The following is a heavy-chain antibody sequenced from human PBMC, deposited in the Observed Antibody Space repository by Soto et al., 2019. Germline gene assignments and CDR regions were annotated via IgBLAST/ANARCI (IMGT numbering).Heavy chain of an antibody. Sequence: EVQLVESGGGLVQPGGSLRLSCAASGFTFSGSDMNWVRHTRGKGLEWVSGIGTGGDTYYADSVRGRFTISREDAKGSLYLQMNRLRVDDTAVYYCVRESGFTTTSDACNICGQGTMVTVSS. D-gene: IGHD1-1*01. CDR3: VRESGFTTTSDACNI. CDR1: GFTFSGSD. J-gene: IGHJ3*02. CDR2: IGTGGDT. V-gene: IGHV3-13*01.